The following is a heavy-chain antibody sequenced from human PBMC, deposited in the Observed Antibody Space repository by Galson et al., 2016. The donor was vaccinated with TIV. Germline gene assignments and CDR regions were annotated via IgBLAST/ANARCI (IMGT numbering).Heavy chain of an antibody. CDR1: GFTFDDYP. CDR3: AKEPGPNPSYYYGVDV. CDR2: ISGSGGNT. Sequence: SLRLSCAASGFTFDDYPMHWVRQAPGKGLEWVSSISGSGGNTYYANSVKGRFTISRDNSKNTLYLQINSLRAEDTAIYYCAKEPGPNPSYYYGVDVWGQGTTVTVSS. J-gene: IGHJ6*02. V-gene: IGHV3-23*01. D-gene: IGHD1-14*01.